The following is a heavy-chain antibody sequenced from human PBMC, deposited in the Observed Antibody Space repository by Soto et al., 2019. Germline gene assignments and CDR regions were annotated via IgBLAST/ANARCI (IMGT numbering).Heavy chain of an antibody. D-gene: IGHD3-10*01. CDR3: ARDFRYYYGSGTDNWFDP. CDR2: IYHSGST. CDR1: GGSISSGGYS. V-gene: IGHV4-30-2*01. Sequence: PSETLSLTXAVSGGSISSGGYSWSWIRQPPGKGLEWIGYIYHSGSTYYNPSLKSRVTISVDRSKNQFSLKLSSVTAADTAVYYCARDFRYYYGSGTDNWFDPWGQGTLVTVSS. J-gene: IGHJ5*02.